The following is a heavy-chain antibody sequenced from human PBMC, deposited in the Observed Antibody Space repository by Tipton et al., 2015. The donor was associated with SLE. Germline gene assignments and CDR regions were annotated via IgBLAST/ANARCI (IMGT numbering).Heavy chain of an antibody. V-gene: IGHV3-66*01. CDR3: AKEDLGYAYAFDI. J-gene: IGHJ3*02. CDR1: GFTVSSNY. Sequence: SLRLSCAASGFTVSSNYMSWVRQAPGKGLEWVSVIYSGGRTYYADSVKGRFTISRDNSKNTLYLQMNSLRAEDTAVYYCAKEDLGYAYAFDIWGQGTMVTVSS. D-gene: IGHD5-18*01. CDR2: IYSGGRT.